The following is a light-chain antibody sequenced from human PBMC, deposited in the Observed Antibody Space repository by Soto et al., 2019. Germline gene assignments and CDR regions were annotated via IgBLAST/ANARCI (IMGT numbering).Light chain of an antibody. J-gene: IGKJ1*01. CDR3: QQYDSSPRT. V-gene: IGKV3-20*01. Sequence: EIVLTQSPATLSLSPGERATLSCRASQSVSSYLSWYQQKPGQAPRLLIYDVSSRATGVPDRFSGSGSATDFTLTISRLEPEDFAVYWCQQYDSSPRTFGQGTKVDIK. CDR1: QSVSSY. CDR2: DVS.